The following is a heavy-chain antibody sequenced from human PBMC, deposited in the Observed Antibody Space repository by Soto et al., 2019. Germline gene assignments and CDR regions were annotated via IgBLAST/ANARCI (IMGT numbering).Heavy chain of an antibody. CDR3: ARLGPGYYQLWLVYFDY. J-gene: IGHJ4*02. CDR1: GGSISSYY. D-gene: IGHD5-18*01. V-gene: IGHV4-59*08. CDR2: IYYSGST. Sequence: SETLSLTCTVSGGSISSYYWSWIRQPPGKGLEWIGYIYYSGSTNYNPSLKSRVTISVDTSKNQFSLKLSSVTAAATALYFCARLGPGYYQLWLVYFDYWGQGTLVTVSS.